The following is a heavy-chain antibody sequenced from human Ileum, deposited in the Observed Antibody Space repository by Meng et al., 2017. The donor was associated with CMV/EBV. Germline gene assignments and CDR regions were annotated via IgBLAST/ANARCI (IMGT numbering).Heavy chain of an antibody. CDR3: VREMGWGQFNF. CDR2: INSDAGDT. J-gene: IGHJ4*02. V-gene: IGHV3-74*01. D-gene: IGHD3-16*01. Sequence: EVQVVESGGGLAQPGGSLSLSCAASEFVFCNYWMNWVRRSPGKGVVWVLRINSDAGDTSYAHSVKGRFSISRDNAKNTLSLQLNNLRAEDTAVYYCVREMGWGQFNFWGQGTLVTVSS. CDR1: EFVFCNYW.